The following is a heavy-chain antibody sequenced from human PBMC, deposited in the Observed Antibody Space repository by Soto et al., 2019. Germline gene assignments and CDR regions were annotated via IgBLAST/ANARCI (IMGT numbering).Heavy chain of an antibody. J-gene: IGHJ1*01. CDR3: ARDAGIAVAPYFQH. Sequence: ASVKVSCKASGYTFTSYAMHWVRQAPGQRLEWMGWINAGNGNTKYSQKFQGRVTITRDTSASTAYMELSSLRSEDTAVYYCARDAGIAVAPYFQHWGQSTLVTVSS. CDR1: GYTFTSYA. CDR2: INAGNGNT. D-gene: IGHD6-19*01. V-gene: IGHV1-3*01.